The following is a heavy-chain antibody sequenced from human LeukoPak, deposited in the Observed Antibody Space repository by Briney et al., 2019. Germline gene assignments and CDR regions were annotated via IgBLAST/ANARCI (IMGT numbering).Heavy chain of an antibody. V-gene: IGHV4-39*01. D-gene: IGHD2-2*01. Sequence: SETLSLTCTVSGGSISSSSYYWGWIRQPPGKGLEWIGSIYYSGSTYYNPSLKSRVTISVDTSKNQFSLKLSSVTAADTAVYYCARSHPHIVVVPAAMSRGAFDIWGQGTMVTVSS. J-gene: IGHJ3*02. CDR2: IYYSGST. CDR3: ARSHPHIVVVPAAMSRGAFDI. CDR1: GGSISSSSYY.